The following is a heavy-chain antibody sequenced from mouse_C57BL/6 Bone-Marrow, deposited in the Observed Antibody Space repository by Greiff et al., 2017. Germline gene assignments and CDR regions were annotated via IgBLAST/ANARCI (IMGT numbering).Heavy chain of an antibody. J-gene: IGHJ2*01. D-gene: IGHD2-1*01. Sequence: QVQLQQPGAELVKPGASVKLSCKASGYTFTSYWMQWVKQRPGHGLEWIGEIDPSDSYTNYNQKFKGKATLTVDTSSSTAYLHLSSLTSEDSAVYYCAVYYGNYAFDYWGQGTTLTVSS. V-gene: IGHV1-50*01. CDR1: GYTFTSYW. CDR2: IDPSDSYT. CDR3: AVYYGNYAFDY.